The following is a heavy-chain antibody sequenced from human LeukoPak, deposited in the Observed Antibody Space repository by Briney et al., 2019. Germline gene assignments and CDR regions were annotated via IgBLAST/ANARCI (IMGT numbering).Heavy chain of an antibody. D-gene: IGHD2-15*01. V-gene: IGHV1-18*01. J-gene: IGHJ6*03. CDR3: ARATGSERYSPDYYYYYMDV. CDR1: GYTLTSYG. Sequence: GASVKVSCKASGYTLTSYGISWVRQAPGQGLEWMEWISAYNGNTNYAQKLQGRVTMTTDTSTSTAYMELRSLRSDDTAVYYCARATGSERYSPDYYYYYMDVWGKGTTVTVSS. CDR2: ISAYNGNT.